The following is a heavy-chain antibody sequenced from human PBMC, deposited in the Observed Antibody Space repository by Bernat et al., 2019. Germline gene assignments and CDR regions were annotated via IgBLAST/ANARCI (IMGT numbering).Heavy chain of an antibody. CDR2: ISYDGSNK. Sequence: QVQLVESGGGVVQPGRSLRLSCAASGFTFSSYGMHWVRQAPGKGLEWVAVISYDGSNKYYADSVKGRFTISRDNSKNTVHLQMNSLRAEDTAVYYCARDGYNWDAFDIWGQGTMVTVSS. CDR3: ARDGYNWDAFDI. CDR1: GFTFSSYG. D-gene: IGHD5-24*01. J-gene: IGHJ3*02. V-gene: IGHV3-30*03.